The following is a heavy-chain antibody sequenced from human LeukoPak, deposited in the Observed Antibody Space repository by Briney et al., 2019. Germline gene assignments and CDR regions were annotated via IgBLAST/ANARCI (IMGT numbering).Heavy chain of an antibody. Sequence: SETLSLTCTVSGASISSGSYYWSWIRQPAGKGLEWIVRIYTSGSTNYNPSLKSRVTISVDTSKNQFSLKLSSVTAADTAVYYCARERAVAGKLLVIAENWFDLWGQGTLVTVSS. J-gene: IGHJ5*02. V-gene: IGHV4-61*02. D-gene: IGHD6-19*01. CDR1: GASISSGSYY. CDR3: ARERAVAGKLLVIAENWFDL. CDR2: IYTSGST.